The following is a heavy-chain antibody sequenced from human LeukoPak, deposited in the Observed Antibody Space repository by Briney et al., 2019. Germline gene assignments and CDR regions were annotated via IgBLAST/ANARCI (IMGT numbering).Heavy chain of an antibody. Sequence: GASVKVSCKASGYPFTGYHMHWVRQAPGQGLEWMGWINPNSGGTNYAQKFQGRVTMTRDTSITTAYMELSRLRSDDTAVYYCARDQAAATNYYYGMDVWGQGTTVTVSS. CDR3: ARDQAAATNYYYGMDV. CDR2: INPNSGGT. V-gene: IGHV1-2*02. CDR1: GYPFTGYH. D-gene: IGHD6-13*01. J-gene: IGHJ6*02.